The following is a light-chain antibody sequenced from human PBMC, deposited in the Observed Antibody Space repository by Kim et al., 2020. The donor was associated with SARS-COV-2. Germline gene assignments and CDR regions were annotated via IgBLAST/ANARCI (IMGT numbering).Light chain of an antibody. V-gene: IGKV1-5*03. CDR1: QSISSW. Sequence: ASVGDRVTITCRASQSISSWLAWYQQKPGKAPNLLIYKASNLEYGVPSRFSGSGSGTEFTLTISSLQPDDFATYYCQQYDKYSPWAFGQGTKVEIK. CDR3: QQYDKYSPWA. J-gene: IGKJ1*01. CDR2: KAS.